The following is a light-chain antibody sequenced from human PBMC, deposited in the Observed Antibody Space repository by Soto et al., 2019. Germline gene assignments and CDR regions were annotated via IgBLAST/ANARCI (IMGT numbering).Light chain of an antibody. V-gene: IGKV3D-15*01. J-gene: IGKJ4*01. CDR1: QSVNSH. Sequence: IGMTQSPATLSVSPGERATLSCRASQSVNSHLAWYQQKPGQAPRLLILGASTRATGIPARFSGSGSGTEFTLVISSLQSEDIAVYYCQQYNNWPPLTFGGGTKVEIK. CDR3: QQYNNWPPLT. CDR2: GAS.